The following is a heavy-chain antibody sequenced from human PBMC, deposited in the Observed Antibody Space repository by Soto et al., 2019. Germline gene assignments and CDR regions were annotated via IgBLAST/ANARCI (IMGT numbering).Heavy chain of an antibody. CDR1: GGSISRSSYY. D-gene: IGHD4-17*01. CDR2: IYYSGTT. J-gene: IGHJ4*02. V-gene: IGHV4-39*01. Sequence: QLQLQESGPGLVKPSETLSLTCTVSGGSISRSSYYWDWIRQPPGKGLEWIGSIYYSGTTSYNPDLKSRVTISVDTSKNQCSLKLSSVTAADTAVFYCARLFSVTSGAHFDYWGQGTLVTVSS. CDR3: ARLFSVTSGAHFDY.